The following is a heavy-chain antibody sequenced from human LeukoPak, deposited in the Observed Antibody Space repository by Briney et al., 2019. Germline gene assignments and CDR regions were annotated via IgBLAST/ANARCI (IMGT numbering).Heavy chain of an antibody. CDR1: GASISTYY. D-gene: IGHD4-17*01. Sequence: SETLSLTCTASGASISTYYWSWIRQPPGEGLEWIAYIAPSGGAVYDPSLNSRLTVSVDTSKNQFSLKLNSVTAADTAVYYCARHVATTVTRGYSCHPMDVWGKGTTVSVSS. CDR3: ARHVATTVTRGYSCHPMDV. V-gene: IGHV4-4*09. J-gene: IGHJ6*03. CDR2: IAPSGGA.